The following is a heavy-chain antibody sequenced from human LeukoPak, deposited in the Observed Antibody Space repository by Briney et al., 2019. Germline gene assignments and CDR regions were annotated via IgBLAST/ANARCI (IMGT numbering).Heavy chain of an antibody. CDR3: AKDADRGYYDSSGYYHYFDY. J-gene: IGHJ4*02. CDR1: GFTFSSYG. V-gene: IGHV3-30*02. CDR2: IRYDGSNK. D-gene: IGHD3-22*01. Sequence: GGSLRLSCAASGFTFSSYGMHWVRQAPGKGLEWVAFIRYDGSNKYYADSVKGRFTISRDNSKHTLYLQMNSLRAEDTAVYYCAKDADRGYYDSSGYYHYFDYWGQGTLVTVSS.